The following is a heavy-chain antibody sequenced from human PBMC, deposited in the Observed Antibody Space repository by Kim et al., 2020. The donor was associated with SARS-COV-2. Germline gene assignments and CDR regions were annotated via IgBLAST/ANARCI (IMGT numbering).Heavy chain of an antibody. Sequence: SQTLSLTCAISGDSVSSNSAAWNWIRQSPSRGLEWLGRTYYRSKWYNDYAVSVKSRITINPDTSKNQFSLQLNSVTPEDTAVYYCARENRLELRGWSPPLYGMDVWGQGTTVTVSS. J-gene: IGHJ6*02. CDR1: GDSVSSNSAA. V-gene: IGHV6-1*01. CDR2: TYYRSKWYN. D-gene: IGHD1-7*01. CDR3: ARENRLELRGWSPPLYGMDV.